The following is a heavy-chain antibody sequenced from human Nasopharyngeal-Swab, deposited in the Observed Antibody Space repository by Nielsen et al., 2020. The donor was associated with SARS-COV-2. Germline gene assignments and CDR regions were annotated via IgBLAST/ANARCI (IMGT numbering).Heavy chain of an antibody. CDR2: IYYSWST. CDR1: GGPISSYY. V-gene: IGHV4-59*01. Sequence: SETLSLTFTVSGGPISSYYWSWIRQPPGKGLEWIGYIYYSWSTNYNPSLKSRVTISVDTSKNQFSLKLSSVTAADTAVYYCAREPRGYSYGLGMDYYYMDVWGKGTTVTVSS. D-gene: IGHD5-18*01. J-gene: IGHJ6*03. CDR3: AREPRGYSYGLGMDYYYMDV.